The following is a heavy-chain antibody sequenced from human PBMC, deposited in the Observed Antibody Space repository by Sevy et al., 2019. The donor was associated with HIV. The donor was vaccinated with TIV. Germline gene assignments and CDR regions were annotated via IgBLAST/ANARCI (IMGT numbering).Heavy chain of an antibody. CDR3: TTETAPSGYDSSGHYFDY. J-gene: IGHJ4*02. Sequence: GGSLRLSCAASGFTFSNAWMSWVRQAPGKGLEWVGRIKSKTDGGTTDYAAPVKGRFTISRDDSKNTLYLQMNSLKTEDTAVYYCTTETAPSGYDSSGHYFDYWGQGTLVTVSS. V-gene: IGHV3-15*01. CDR2: IKSKTDGGTT. CDR1: GFTFSNAW. D-gene: IGHD3-22*01.